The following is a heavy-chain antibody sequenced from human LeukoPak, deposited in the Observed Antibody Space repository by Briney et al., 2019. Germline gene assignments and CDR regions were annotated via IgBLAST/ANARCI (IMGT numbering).Heavy chain of an antibody. CDR1: GFTFSSYW. Sequence: GGSLRLSCAASGFTFSSYWMHWVRQATGKGLVWVSHINGDGSTTSCADSVKGRFTIDRDNAKNTVYLQRNSLRAEDQAVYYCAKGGSSSPRSTFVYWGKGNLIPVSS. D-gene: IGHD6-13*01. J-gene: IGHJ4*02. CDR2: INGDGSTT. V-gene: IGHV3-74*01. CDR3: AKGGSSSPRSTFVY.